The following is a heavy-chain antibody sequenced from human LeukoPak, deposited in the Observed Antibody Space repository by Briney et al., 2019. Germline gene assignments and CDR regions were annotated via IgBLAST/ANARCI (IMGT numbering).Heavy chain of an antibody. V-gene: IGHV4-30-4*01. Sequence: SQTLSLTCTVSGGSISSGDFYWSWIRQPPGKGLGWIGYIYYSGSTYYNPSLKSRVTISVDTSKNQFSLKLSSVTAADTAVYYCARGVVPAAQGWWFDPWGQGTLVTVSS. CDR3: ARGVVPAAQGWWFDP. D-gene: IGHD2-2*01. J-gene: IGHJ5*02. CDR1: GGSISSGDFY. CDR2: IYYSGST.